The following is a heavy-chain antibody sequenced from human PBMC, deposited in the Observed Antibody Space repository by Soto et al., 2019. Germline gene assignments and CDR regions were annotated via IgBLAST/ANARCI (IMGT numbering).Heavy chain of an antibody. CDR3: ARGGVVGFDP. V-gene: IGHV1-69*02. CDR2: IIPIVGIA. CDR1: GGTFSSYI. Sequence: QVQLVQSGAEVKKPGSSVKVSCKASGGTFSSYIISWVRQAPGQGLEWMGRIIPIVGIANYAQRFQGRVTITADKSTTTAYMEMSSLRSEDTAVYYCARGGVVGFDPWGQGTLVTVSS. D-gene: IGHD2-15*01. J-gene: IGHJ5*02.